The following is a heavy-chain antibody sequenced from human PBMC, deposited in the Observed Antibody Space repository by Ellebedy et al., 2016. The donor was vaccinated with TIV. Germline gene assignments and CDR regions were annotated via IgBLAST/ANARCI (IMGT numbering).Heavy chain of an antibody. D-gene: IGHD3-22*01. Sequence: GGSLRLSCAASGFTFSNAWMSWVRQAPGKGLEWVSAISGSGGSTYYADSVKGRFTISRDNAKNSLYLQMNSLRAEDTAVYYCARFPMSSPGWYFDLWGRGTLVTVSS. J-gene: IGHJ2*01. CDR2: ISGSGGST. CDR1: GFTFSNAW. V-gene: IGHV3-21*01. CDR3: ARFPMSSPGWYFDL.